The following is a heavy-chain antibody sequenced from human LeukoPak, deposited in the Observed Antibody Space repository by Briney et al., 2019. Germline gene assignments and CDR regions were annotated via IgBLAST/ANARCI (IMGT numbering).Heavy chain of an antibody. V-gene: IGHV4-34*01. CDR2: INHFGST. CDR3: ARPGAGDYGLDY. Sequence: PSETLSLTCAFSAGSSGGSFSHYSWNWVRRPPGKGLEWIGEINHFGSTNYNPSLKSRVTISVDTSKYQFSLKLNSVTAADTAVYYCARPGAGDYGLDYWGQGTLVTVSS. J-gene: IGHJ4*02. CDR1: AGSSGGSFSHYS. D-gene: IGHD4-17*01.